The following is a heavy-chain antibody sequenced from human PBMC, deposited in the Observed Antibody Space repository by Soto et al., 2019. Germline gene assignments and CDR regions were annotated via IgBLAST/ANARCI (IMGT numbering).Heavy chain of an antibody. CDR1: GFTFSSYG. V-gene: IGHV3-33*01. CDR3: ARDRGYCSSTSCYAGSYYYYMDV. Sequence: GGSLRLSCAASGFTFSSYGMHWVRQAPGKGLEWVAVIWYDGSNKYYADSVKGRFTISRDNSKNTLYLQMNSLRAEDTAVYYCARDRGYCSSTSCYAGSYYYYMDVWGKGTTITVSS. J-gene: IGHJ6*03. D-gene: IGHD2-2*01. CDR2: IWYDGSNK.